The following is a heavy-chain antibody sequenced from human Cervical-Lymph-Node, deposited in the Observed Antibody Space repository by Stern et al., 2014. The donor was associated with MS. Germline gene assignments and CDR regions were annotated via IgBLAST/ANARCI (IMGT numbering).Heavy chain of an antibody. CDR3: ASGGSGWYFVDY. CDR2: IWYDGSNK. D-gene: IGHD6-19*01. J-gene: IGHJ4*02. CDR1: GFTFSSYG. Sequence: VQLVESGGGVVQPGRSLRLSCAASGFTFSSYGMHWVRQAPGKGLEWVAVIWYDGSNKYYADSVKGRFTISRDNSKNTLYLQMNSLRAEDTAVYYCASGGSGWYFVDYWGQGTLVTVSS. V-gene: IGHV3-33*01.